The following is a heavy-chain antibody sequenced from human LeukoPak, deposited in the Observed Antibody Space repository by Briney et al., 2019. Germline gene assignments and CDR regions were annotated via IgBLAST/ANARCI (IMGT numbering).Heavy chain of an antibody. CDR1: GFTVSSNY. CDR3: AREGCSSTSCKGGFDP. Sequence: GGSLRLSCAASGFTVSSNYMNWVRQAPGKGLEWVSSISSSSSYIYYADSVKGRFTISRDNAKNSLYLQMNSLRAEDTAVYYCAREGCSSTSCKGGFDPWGQGTLVTVSS. D-gene: IGHD2-2*01. CDR2: ISSSSSYI. V-gene: IGHV3-21*01. J-gene: IGHJ5*02.